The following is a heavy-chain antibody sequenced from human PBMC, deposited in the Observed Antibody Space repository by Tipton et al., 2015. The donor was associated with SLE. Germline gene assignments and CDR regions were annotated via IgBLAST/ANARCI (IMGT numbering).Heavy chain of an antibody. CDR1: GGSIDTENFY. CDR2: IYYGENS. V-gene: IGHV4-39*07. Sequence: TLSLTCTVSGGSIDTENFYWGWIRQPPGKGLEWIGSIYYGENSYYNPSLKSRVTISVGTSRNQFSLKLSSVTAADTAVYYCARDLASYYGVDVRGQGTTVSVSS. J-gene: IGHJ6*02. D-gene: IGHD3-3*02. CDR3: ARDLASYYGVDV.